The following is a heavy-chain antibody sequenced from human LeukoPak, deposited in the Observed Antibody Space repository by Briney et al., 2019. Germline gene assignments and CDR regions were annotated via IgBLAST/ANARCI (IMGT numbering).Heavy chain of an antibody. Sequence: ASVKVSCTISGSSLSELSLYWVRQAPGKGLEWMGGFDVIDSETFYAQKFQGRVTTTEDSSTDTAYMEPRSLTSDDTALYYCAAGRPYSLLDYWGQGTLVTVSS. CDR2: FDVIDSET. CDR3: AAGRPYSLLDY. CDR1: GSSLSELS. J-gene: IGHJ4*02. V-gene: IGHV1-24*01. D-gene: IGHD5-18*01.